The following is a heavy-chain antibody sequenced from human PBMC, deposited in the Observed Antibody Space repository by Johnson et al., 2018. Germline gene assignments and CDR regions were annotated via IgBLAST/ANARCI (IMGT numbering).Heavy chain of an antibody. V-gene: IGHV3-49*05. CDR3: ASEDGEGSPTGGYYYYGMDV. CDR1: GFSFGDYV. Sequence: EVQLLESGGGLVKPGRSLRLSCTASGFSFGDYVMSWFRQAPGKGLEWVGFIRSKAYGVTTEYAASVQGRFTISRDDSKSIAYLQMSSLKTEDTAGYYCASEDGEGSPTGGYYYYGMDVWGQGTTVTVSS. D-gene: IGHD3-10*01. J-gene: IGHJ6*02. CDR2: IRSKAYGVTT.